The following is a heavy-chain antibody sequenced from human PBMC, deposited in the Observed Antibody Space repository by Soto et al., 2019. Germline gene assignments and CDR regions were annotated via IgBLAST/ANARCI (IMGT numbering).Heavy chain of an antibody. CDR1: GFTFSGSA. V-gene: IGHV3-73*02. CDR3: TRHERMGGGY. Sequence: EVQLVESGGGLVQPGGSLKLSCAASGFTFSGSAMHWVRQASGKGLEWVGRIRSKANSYATAYAASVKGRFTISRDDSKNTAYLLMSSLKTEDTAVYYCTRHERMGGGYWGQGTLVTVSS. CDR2: IRSKANSYAT. D-gene: IGHD1-26*01. J-gene: IGHJ4*02.